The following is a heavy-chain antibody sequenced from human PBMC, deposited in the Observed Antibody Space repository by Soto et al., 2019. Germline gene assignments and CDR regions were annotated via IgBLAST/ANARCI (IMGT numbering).Heavy chain of an antibody. D-gene: IGHD3-10*02. J-gene: IGHJ6*02. Sequence: KKRGASVKVSGKASGASFSVYAIRWVRQAPGQGIEWMGGIIPIFGTANYAQKFQGRVTITADESTSTAYMELSSLRSEDTAVYYCARGLDPYLLCLAMSGMDVWGQGTTVTVSS. CDR3: ARGLDPYLLCLAMSGMDV. CDR1: GASFSVYA. CDR2: IIPIFGTA. V-gene: IGHV1-69*13.